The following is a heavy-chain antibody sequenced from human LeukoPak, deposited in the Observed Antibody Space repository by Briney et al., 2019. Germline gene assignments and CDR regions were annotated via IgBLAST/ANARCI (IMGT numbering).Heavy chain of an antibody. Sequence: GGSLRLFCAASGFSFRSHGMNWVRQDPGKGLEWVSGISPRGDITYYKDSVRGRFTISRDNFKNTVSLQLNSLRAEDTAMYYCAKDDDWGRFNHWGQGTLVTVSS. J-gene: IGHJ1*01. CDR1: GFSFRSHG. V-gene: IGHV3-23*01. CDR3: AKDDDWGRFNH. CDR2: ISPRGDIT. D-gene: IGHD3-16*01.